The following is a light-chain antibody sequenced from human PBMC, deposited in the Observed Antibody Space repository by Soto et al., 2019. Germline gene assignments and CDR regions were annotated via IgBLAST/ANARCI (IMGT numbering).Light chain of an antibody. J-gene: IGLJ1*01. V-gene: IGLV2-14*01. CDR3: SSLTTRFTYV. CDR2: EVS. CDR1: SSDVGAYNY. Sequence: QSVLTQPASVSGSPGQSVAISCSGTSSDVGAYNYVSWYQQHPGKAPKLLLSEVSNRPSGVSDRFFGSKSGNTASLTISGLQAEDEADYYCSSLTTRFTYVFGTRTKVTVL.